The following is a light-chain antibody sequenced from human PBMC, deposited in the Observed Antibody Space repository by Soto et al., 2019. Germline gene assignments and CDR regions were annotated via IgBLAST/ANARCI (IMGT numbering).Light chain of an antibody. CDR3: EQSHSFPRT. CDR2: VVS. J-gene: IGKJ1*01. CDR1: RSVSNY. Sequence: CRASRSVSNYLSWYQQKPGKAPKLLIYVVSSLQSGVPSRFSGSEPGTDFTLTMRCRQSEEFATYYCEQSHSFPRTFGEGTKVDI. V-gene: IGKV1-39*01.